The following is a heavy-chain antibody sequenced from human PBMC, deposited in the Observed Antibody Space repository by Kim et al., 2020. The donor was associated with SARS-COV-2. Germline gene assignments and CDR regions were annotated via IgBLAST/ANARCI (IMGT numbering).Heavy chain of an antibody. CDR3: ARSSFLYAMDV. Sequence: TKYSESVKGRFTISRDISKNALYLQMNGLSAEDTAMYYCARSSFLYAMDVWGQGTTVTVSS. J-gene: IGHJ6*02. CDR2: T. D-gene: IGHD6-6*01. V-gene: IGHV3-53*01.